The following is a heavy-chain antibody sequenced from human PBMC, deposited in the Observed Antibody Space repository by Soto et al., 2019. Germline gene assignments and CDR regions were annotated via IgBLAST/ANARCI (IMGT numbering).Heavy chain of an antibody. D-gene: IGHD2-15*01. V-gene: IGHV1-8*01. J-gene: IGHJ6*02. Sequence: GASVKVSCKASGYTFTSYDINWVRQATGQGLEWMGWMNPNSGNTGYAQKFQGRVTMTRNTSISTAYMELSSLRSEDTAVYYCARGRYCSGGSCYYYYYYYYGMDVWGQGTTVTVSS. CDR2: MNPNSGNT. CDR1: GYTFTSYD. CDR3: ARGRYCSGGSCYYYYYYYYGMDV.